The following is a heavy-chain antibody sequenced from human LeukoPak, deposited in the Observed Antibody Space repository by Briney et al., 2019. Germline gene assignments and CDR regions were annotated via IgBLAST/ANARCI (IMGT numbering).Heavy chain of an antibody. CDR1: GFTFSSYA. Sequence: GGSLRLSCAASGFTFSSYAMSWVRQAPGKGLEWVSAISGSGGSTYYADSVKGRFTISRDNSKNTLYLQMNILRAEDTAVYYCAKRYFAWLLLGDAFAIWGQGTMVSVSS. D-gene: IGHD3-9*01. J-gene: IGHJ3*02. V-gene: IGHV3-23*01. CDR3: AKRYFAWLLLGDAFAI. CDR2: ISGSGGST.